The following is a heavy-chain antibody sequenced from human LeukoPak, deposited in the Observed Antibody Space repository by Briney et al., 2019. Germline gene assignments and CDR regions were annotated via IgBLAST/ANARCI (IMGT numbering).Heavy chain of an antibody. J-gene: IGHJ3*02. CDR2: MNPNSGDT. V-gene: IGHV1-2*02. Sequence: ASVKVSCKASGYTFTSYAMNWVRQAPGQGLEWMGWMNPNSGDTKYAPKFQGRVTMTRDMSISTAYMEVNRLTSDDTAVYYCARVEATVGFAFDIWGQGTMVTVSS. CDR3: ARVEATVGFAFDI. CDR1: GYTFTSYA. D-gene: IGHD2-21*02.